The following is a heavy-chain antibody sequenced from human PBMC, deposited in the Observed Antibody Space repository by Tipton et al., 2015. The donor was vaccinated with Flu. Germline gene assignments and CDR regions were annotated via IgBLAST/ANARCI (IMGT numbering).Heavy chain of an antibody. CDR2: ISWNSGSI. D-gene: IGHD3-22*01. CDR3: ARWGSGYRGYY. J-gene: IGHJ4*02. CDR1: GFTFDDYA. Sequence: SLRLSCAASGFTFDDYAMHWVRQAPGKGLEWVSGISWNSGSIGYADSVKGRFTISRDNAKNSLYLQMNSLRAEDTAVYYCARWGSGYRGYYWGQGTLVTVSS. V-gene: IGHV3-9*01.